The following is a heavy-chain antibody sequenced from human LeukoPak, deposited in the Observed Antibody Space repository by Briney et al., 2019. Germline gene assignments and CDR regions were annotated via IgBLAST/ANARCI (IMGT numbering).Heavy chain of an antibody. Sequence: GRSLRLSCAASGFTFSSYAMHWVRQAPGKGLEWVAVISYDGSNKYYADSVKGRFTISRDNAKNSLYPQMNSLRAEDTAVYYCARDLSEPHWYSSGWSLDVWGQGTTVTVSS. D-gene: IGHD6-19*01. V-gene: IGHV3-30-3*01. CDR1: GFTFSSYA. CDR2: ISYDGSNK. CDR3: ARDLSEPHWYSSGWSLDV. J-gene: IGHJ6*02.